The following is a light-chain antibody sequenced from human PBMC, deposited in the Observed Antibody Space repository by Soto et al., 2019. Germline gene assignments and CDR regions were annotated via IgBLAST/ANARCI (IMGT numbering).Light chain of an antibody. J-gene: IGKJ5*01. Sequence: DIQMTQSPSSQSASVGDRVTITCRASQSISSDLNWYQQKPGKAPKLLIYDASNLETGVPSRFSGSGSGSDFTFTINNLQPEDIATYYCQQYVNLPLTFGQGTRLEI. CDR1: QSISSD. V-gene: IGKV1-33*01. CDR3: QQYVNLPLT. CDR2: DAS.